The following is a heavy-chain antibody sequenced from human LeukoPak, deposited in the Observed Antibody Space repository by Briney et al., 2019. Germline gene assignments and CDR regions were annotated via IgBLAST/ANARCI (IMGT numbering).Heavy chain of an antibody. V-gene: IGHV4-59*01. J-gene: IGHJ2*01. CDR1: GGSISSYY. Sequence: SETLSLTCTVSGGSISSYYWSWIRQPPGKGLEWIGYIYYSGSTNYNPSLKSRVTISVDTSKNQFSLKLSSVTAADTAVYYCARWGGYYNSFHWYFDPWGRGTLVTVSS. CDR3: ARWGGYYNSFHWYFDP. D-gene: IGHD3-3*01. CDR2: IYYSGST.